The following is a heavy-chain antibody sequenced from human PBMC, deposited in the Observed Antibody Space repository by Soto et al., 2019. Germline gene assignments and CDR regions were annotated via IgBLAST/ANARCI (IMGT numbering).Heavy chain of an antibody. CDR1: GGSVSSGSYY. V-gene: IGHV4-61*01. D-gene: IGHD6-6*01. CDR2: IYYSGST. J-gene: IGHJ6*02. CDR3: ARDRPSSSLYYGMDV. Sequence: PSETLSLTCTVSGGSVSSGSYYWSWIRQPPGKGLEWIGYIYYSGSTNYNPSLKSRVTISVDTSKNQFSLKLSSVTAADTAVYYCARDRPSSSLYYGMDVWGQGTTVTVSS.